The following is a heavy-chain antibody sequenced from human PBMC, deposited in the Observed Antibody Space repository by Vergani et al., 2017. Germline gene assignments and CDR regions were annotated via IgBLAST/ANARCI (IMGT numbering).Heavy chain of an antibody. Sequence: EVQLVESGGGLVQPGGSLRLSCAASGFTFSSYWMSWVRQAPGKGLEWVANIKQDGSEKYYVDSVKGRFTISRDNAKNSLYLQMNSLRAEDTAVYYCASGLVVPAATLDYWGQGTLVTVSS. CDR2: IKQDGSEK. D-gene: IGHD2-2*01. CDR3: ASGLVVPAATLDY. V-gene: IGHV3-7*01. J-gene: IGHJ4*02. CDR1: GFTFSSYW.